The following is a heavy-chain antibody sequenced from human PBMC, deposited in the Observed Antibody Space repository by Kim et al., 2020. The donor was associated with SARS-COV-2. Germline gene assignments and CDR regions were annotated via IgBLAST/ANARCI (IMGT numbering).Heavy chain of an antibody. V-gene: IGHV4-59*01. CDR3: SRSSSSCPRFHFYYF. CDR2: IYYSGST. J-gene: IGHJ4*01. D-gene: IGHD3-16*01. CDR1: GGSISNYY. Sequence: SETLSLTCSVSGGSISNYYWSWIRPPPGKVLDCIGYIYYSGSTNYIPSLKSRVTVSVDTSKNQFSLMLNSVTAADTALYYCSRSSSSCPRFHFYYF.